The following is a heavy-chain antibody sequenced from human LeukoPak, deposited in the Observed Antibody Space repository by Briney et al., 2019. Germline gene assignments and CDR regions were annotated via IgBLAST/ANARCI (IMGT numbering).Heavy chain of an antibody. Sequence: GGSLRLSCAASGFTFDDYDMSWVRQAPGKGLEWVSGIYWNGGSTGYADSVKGRFTISRDNAKNSLYLQMNSLRAEDTALYYCARVRARWLQVGYDAFDIWGQGTMVTVSS. CDR1: GFTFDDYD. D-gene: IGHD5-24*01. J-gene: IGHJ3*02. CDR3: ARVRARWLQVGYDAFDI. CDR2: IYWNGGST. V-gene: IGHV3-20*04.